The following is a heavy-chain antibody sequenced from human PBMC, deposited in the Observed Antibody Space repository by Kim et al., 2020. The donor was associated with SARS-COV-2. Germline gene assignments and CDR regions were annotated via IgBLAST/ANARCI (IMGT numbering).Heavy chain of an antibody. D-gene: IGHD3-22*01. J-gene: IGHJ1*01. V-gene: IGHV1-58*01. CDR3: AAGYDSSDYPLQF. Sequence: YAQKFQERVTITRDMSTSTAYMELSSLRSEDTAMYYCAAGYDSSDYPLQFWGQGTLVTVSS.